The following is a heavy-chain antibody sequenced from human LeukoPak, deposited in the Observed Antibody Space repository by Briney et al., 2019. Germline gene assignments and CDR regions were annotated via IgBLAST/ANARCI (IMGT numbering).Heavy chain of an antibody. CDR1: GFTFGTYW. J-gene: IGHJ3*02. D-gene: IGHD3-22*01. CDR2: INSDGGTT. V-gene: IGHV3-74*01. Sequence: GGSLRLSCGASGFTFGTYWMHWVRQAPGKGLVWVSGINSDGGTTTYADSVKGRFTISRDNAKNTLYLQMNSLRAEDTAVYYCARKDYDDAFDIWGQGTMVTVSS. CDR3: ARKDYDDAFDI.